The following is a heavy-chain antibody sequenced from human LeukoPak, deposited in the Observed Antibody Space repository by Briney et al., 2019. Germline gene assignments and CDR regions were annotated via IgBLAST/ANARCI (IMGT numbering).Heavy chain of an antibody. D-gene: IGHD6-19*01. CDR2: IYYSGST. CDR1: GGSISSYY. V-gene: IGHV4-59*01. CDR3: ARDKQWRGGYFDY. J-gene: IGHJ4*02. Sequence: PSETLSPTCTVSGGSISSYYWSWIRQPPGKGLEWIGYIYYSGSTNYNPSLKSRVTISVDTSKNQFSLKLSSVTAADTAVYYCARDKQWRGGYFDYWGQGTLVTVSS.